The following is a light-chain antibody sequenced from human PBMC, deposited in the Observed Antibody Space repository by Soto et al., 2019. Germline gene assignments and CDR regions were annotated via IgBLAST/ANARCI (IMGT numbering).Light chain of an antibody. J-gene: IGKJ5*01. CDR1: QSVSSSY. CDR2: GAS. CDR3: QQYNSYSKYT. V-gene: IGKV3-20*01. Sequence: ETVMTQSPVTLSVSPWDTATLSCSGTQSVSSSYLAWYQQKPGQAPRLLIYGASSRATGIPDTFSGSGSGTDFTLTISSLQPEDFATYYCQQYNSYSKYTFGQGTRLEIK.